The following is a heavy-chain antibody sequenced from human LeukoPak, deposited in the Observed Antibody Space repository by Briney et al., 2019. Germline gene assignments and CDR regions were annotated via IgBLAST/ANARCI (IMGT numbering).Heavy chain of an antibody. J-gene: IGHJ4*02. Sequence: ASVKVSCKASGYTFTSYYMHWVRQAPGQGLEWMGIINPSGGSTSYAQKFQGRVTMTRDMSTSTVYMELSSLRSEDTAVYYCARAGLIRGYYAAADYWGQGTLVTVSS. CDR2: INPSGGST. D-gene: IGHD3-22*01. V-gene: IGHV1-46*01. CDR3: ARAGLIRGYYAAADY. CDR1: GYTFTSYY.